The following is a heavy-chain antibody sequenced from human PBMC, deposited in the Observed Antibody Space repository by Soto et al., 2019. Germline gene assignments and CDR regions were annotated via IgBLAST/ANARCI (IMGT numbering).Heavy chain of an antibody. CDR2: ISYSGST. CDR3: AIYYFDGTGYYYGFCDY. V-gene: IGHV4-38-2*01. Sequence: SETLSLTCAVSGFSISRTYYWGWIRQPPGKGLEWLGSISYSGSTIYNPSLKSRVTISIDTSKNNFSLQLTSVTAADTAVYYCAIYYFDGTGYYYGFCDYWGQGALVTAPQ. CDR1: GFSISRTYY. J-gene: IGHJ4*02. D-gene: IGHD3-22*01.